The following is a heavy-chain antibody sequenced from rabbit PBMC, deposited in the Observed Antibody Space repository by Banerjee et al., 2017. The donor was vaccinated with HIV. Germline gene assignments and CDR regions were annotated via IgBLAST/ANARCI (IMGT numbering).Heavy chain of an antibody. CDR1: GLDFSSSYW. CDR2: IDVSSGST. CDR3: ARLSIYGIDGDASLHL. Sequence: QSLEESGGDLVKPGASLTLTCTASGLDFSSSYWICWVRQAPGKGLEWIACIDVSSGSTHYASWAKGRFTISKTSSTTVTLEMTSLTAADTATYFCARLSIYGIDGDASLHLWGQGTLVTVS. D-gene: IGHD6-1*01. V-gene: IGHV1S40*01. J-gene: IGHJ3*01.